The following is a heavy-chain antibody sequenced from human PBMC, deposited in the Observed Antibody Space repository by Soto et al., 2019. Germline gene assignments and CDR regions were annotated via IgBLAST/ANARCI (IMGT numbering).Heavy chain of an antibody. CDR1: GGSISSSSYY. CDR2: IYYSGST. Sequence: SETLSLTCTVSGGSISSSSYYWGWILQPPGKGLEWIGSIYYSGSTYYNPSLKSRVTISVDTSKNQFSLKLSSVTAADTAVYYCAISSGVVVPAAIRGDAFDIWGQGTMVTVSS. V-gene: IGHV4-39*01. CDR3: AISSGVVVPAAIRGDAFDI. D-gene: IGHD2-2*02. J-gene: IGHJ3*02.